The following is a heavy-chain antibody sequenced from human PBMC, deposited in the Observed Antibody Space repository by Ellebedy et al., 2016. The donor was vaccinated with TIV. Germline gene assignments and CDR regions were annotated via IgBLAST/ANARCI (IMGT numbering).Heavy chain of an antibody. CDR1: GFTFSSYS. D-gene: IGHD4-17*01. CDR3: AKRDTVTSDYYGMDV. J-gene: IGHJ6*02. CDR2: ISSSSSYI. V-gene: IGHV3-21*04. Sequence: GESLKISXAASGFTFSSYSMNWVRQAPGKGLEWVSSISSSSSYIYYADSVKGRFTISRDNAKNTLYLQMNSLRAEDTAVYYCAKRDTVTSDYYGMDVWGQGTTVTVSS.